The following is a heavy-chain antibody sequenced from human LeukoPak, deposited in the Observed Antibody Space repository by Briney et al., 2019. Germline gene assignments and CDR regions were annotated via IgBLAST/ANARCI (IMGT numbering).Heavy chain of an antibody. CDR1: GFTVSSIY. V-gene: IGHV3-53*01. CDR3: ARGYCSGRSCYMWYSDY. CDR2: IYSDGNT. J-gene: IGHJ4*02. Sequence: GGSLRLSCAVSGFTVSSIYMSWVRQAPGKGLEWVSSIYSDGNTYYADSVKGRFTISRDNSKNTVYLQMNSLRAEDTAVYYCARGYCSGRSCYMWYSDYWGQGTLVTVSS. D-gene: IGHD2-15*01.